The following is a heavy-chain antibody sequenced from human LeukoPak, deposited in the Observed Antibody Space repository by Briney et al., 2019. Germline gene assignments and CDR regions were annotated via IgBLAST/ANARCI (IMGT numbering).Heavy chain of an antibody. Sequence: PGGSLRPSCAASGFTLSSFSMNWVPQAPGKGLEWVSSISSSSYIYSTDSVKGRFTISRDTTQNSLYLQMNSRRAEDTAVYYCAREGQWLVREGFDDGGQETLVTVSS. J-gene: IGHJ4*02. V-gene: IGHV3-21*01. CDR3: AREGQWLVREGFDD. CDR1: GFTLSSFS. D-gene: IGHD6-19*01. CDR2: ISSSSYI.